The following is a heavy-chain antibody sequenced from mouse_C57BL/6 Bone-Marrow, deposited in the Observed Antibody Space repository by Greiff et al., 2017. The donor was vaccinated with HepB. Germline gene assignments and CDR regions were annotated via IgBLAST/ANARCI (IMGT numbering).Heavy chain of an antibody. D-gene: IGHD2-5*01. CDR3: ARNYYSNYDAMDY. V-gene: IGHV1-77*01. CDR2: IGPGSGST. CDR1: GYTFTDYY. Sequence: QVQLQQSGAELVKPGASVKISCKASGYTFTDYYINWVKQRPGQGLEWIGKIGPGSGSTYYNEKFKGKATLTADKSSSTAYMQLSRLTSDDSAVYFCARNYYSNYDAMDYWGQGTSGTVSS. J-gene: IGHJ4*01.